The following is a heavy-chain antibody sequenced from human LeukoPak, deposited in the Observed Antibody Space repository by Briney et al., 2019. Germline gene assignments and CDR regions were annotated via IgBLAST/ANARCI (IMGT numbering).Heavy chain of an antibody. V-gene: IGHV3-30*04. Sequence: GGSLRLSCAASGFTFSSYAMHWVRQAPGKGLEWVAVISYDGSNKYYADSVKGRFTISRDNSKNTLYLQMNSLRAEDTAVYYCARGVAATTYYYYYYMDVWGKGTTVTVPS. CDR1: GFTFSSYA. J-gene: IGHJ6*03. CDR3: ARGVAATTYYYYYYMDV. CDR2: ISYDGSNK. D-gene: IGHD2-15*01.